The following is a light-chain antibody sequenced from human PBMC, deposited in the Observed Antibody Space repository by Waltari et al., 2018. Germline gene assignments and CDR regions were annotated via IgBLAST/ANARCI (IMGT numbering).Light chain of an antibody. V-gene: IGKV1-5*03. CDR3: QQYNSYPLYT. Sequence: DIQMTQSPSTLSASVGDRVTITCRASQSISSWLAWYQQKTGKAPKLLIYKASSLESGVPSRFSVSGSGTEFTLTISSLQPDDFATYYCQQYNSYPLYTFGQGTKLEIK. CDR1: QSISSW. J-gene: IGKJ2*01. CDR2: KAS.